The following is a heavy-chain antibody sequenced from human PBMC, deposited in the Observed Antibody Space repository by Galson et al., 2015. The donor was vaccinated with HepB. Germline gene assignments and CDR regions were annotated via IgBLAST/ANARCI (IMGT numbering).Heavy chain of an antibody. Sequence: SLRLSCAASGFTVSSNYMSWVRQAPGKGLEWVSVIYGGGSTYYADSVKGRFGISRDNSKNTLSLQMSSLRAEDTAVYYCARGTPYNFDTSGYFPLYYLDYWGQGTLVTVSS. J-gene: IGHJ4*02. V-gene: IGHV3-66*02. CDR1: GFTVSSNY. D-gene: IGHD3-22*01. CDR2: IYGGGST. CDR3: ARGTPYNFDTSGYFPLYYLDY.